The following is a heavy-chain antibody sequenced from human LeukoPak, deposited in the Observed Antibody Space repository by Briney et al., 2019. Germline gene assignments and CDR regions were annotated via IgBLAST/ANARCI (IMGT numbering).Heavy chain of an antibody. Sequence: PGGSLRLSCAASGFTFSTYWMSWVRQAPGKGLEWVTNIRQDGSKIYYVDSVKGRFTISRDNAKNSLYLQMNSLRAEDTAIYYCIKDIRPGGMGVWGQGITVTVSS. CDR1: GFTFSTYW. V-gene: IGHV3-7*03. CDR3: IKDIRPGGMGV. CDR2: IRQDGSKI. D-gene: IGHD2-15*01. J-gene: IGHJ6*02.